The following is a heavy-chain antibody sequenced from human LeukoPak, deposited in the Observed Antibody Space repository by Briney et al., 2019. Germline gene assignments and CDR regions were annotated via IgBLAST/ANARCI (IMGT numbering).Heavy chain of an antibody. Sequence: PGRSLRVSCAASGFTFSNYGMSWVRQAPGKGLEWVSGISGSGGSTYYADSVKGRFTISRDNSKNTLYLQMNSLRAEDTAVYYCARDLGAPWGQGTLVTVSS. V-gene: IGHV3-23*01. CDR1: GFTFSNYG. J-gene: IGHJ5*02. D-gene: IGHD4/OR15-4a*01. CDR3: ARDLGAP. CDR2: ISGSGGST.